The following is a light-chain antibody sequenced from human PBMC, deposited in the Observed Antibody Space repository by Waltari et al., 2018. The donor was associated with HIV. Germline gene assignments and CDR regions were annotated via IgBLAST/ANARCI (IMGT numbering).Light chain of an antibody. CDR3: AAWDDSLNGPV. CDR1: SSNIGSNN. V-gene: IGLV1-44*01. Sequence: QSVLTQPPSASGTPGQRVTISCSGRSSNIGSNNVNWYQQLTGTAPNLLIYSNNQRPSGVPDRFSGSKSGTSASLAISGLQSEDEADYYCAAWDDSLNGPVFGGGTKLTVL. J-gene: IGLJ2*01. CDR2: SNN.